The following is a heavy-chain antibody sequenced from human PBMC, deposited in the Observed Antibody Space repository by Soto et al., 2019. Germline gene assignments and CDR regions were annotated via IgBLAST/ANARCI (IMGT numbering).Heavy chain of an antibody. CDR2: RSYSGST. CDR1: GGSISRNNYY. Sequence: SETLSLTCAVSGGSISRNNYYWGWIRQPPGKGLEWIGTRSYSGSTSYNPSLKSRVTISVDTSENQFSLKVSSVTAADTAVYYCARGDYYGSGSYYPVFDYWGQGTQVTVSS. D-gene: IGHD3-10*01. J-gene: IGHJ4*02. V-gene: IGHV4-39*01. CDR3: ARGDYYGSGSYYPVFDY.